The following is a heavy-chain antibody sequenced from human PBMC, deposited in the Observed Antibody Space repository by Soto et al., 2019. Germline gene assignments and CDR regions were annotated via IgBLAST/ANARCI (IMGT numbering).Heavy chain of an antibody. J-gene: IGHJ4*02. CDR2: IIPIFGTA. D-gene: IGHD3-22*01. V-gene: IGHV1-69*13. CDR1: EGTFSSYA. CDR3: ARLGDSSGYYAY. Sequence: SVKVSCKASEGTFSSYAISWVRQAPGQGLEWMGGIIPIFGTANYAQKFQGRVTITADESTSTAYMELSSLRSEDTAVYYCARLGDSSGYYAYWGQGTLVTVSS.